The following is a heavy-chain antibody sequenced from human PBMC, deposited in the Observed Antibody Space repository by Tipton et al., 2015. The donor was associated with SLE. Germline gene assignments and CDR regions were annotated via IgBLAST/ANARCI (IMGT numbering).Heavy chain of an antibody. Sequence: GLVKPSETLSLTCTVSGGSIRSHYWSWLGYIYYSGSTYYNPSLKSRVTISVDTSKNQFSLKLSSVTAADTAVYYCARVLWSSDAFDIWGQGTMVTVSS. CDR2: IYYSGST. J-gene: IGHJ3*02. V-gene: IGHV4-59*08. CDR1: GGSIRSHY. D-gene: IGHD3-3*01. CDR3: ARVLWSSDAFDI.